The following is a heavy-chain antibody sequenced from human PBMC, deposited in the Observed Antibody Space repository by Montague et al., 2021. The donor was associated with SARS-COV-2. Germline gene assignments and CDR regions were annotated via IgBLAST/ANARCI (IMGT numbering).Heavy chain of an antibody. D-gene: IGHD1-26*01. CDR1: GFSLTTSGVA. Sequence: PALVKPTQTLTLTCAVSGFSLTTSGVAVGWIRQPPGKALEWLALIFWDDDKRYSPSLSSRLTISKDTPKHQVVLTVTNMDPVDTATYYCVHRHPPEAGGSYYYFDYWGQGTLVTVSS. CDR2: IFWDDDK. CDR3: VHRHPPEAGGSYYYFDY. J-gene: IGHJ4*02. V-gene: IGHV2-5*02.